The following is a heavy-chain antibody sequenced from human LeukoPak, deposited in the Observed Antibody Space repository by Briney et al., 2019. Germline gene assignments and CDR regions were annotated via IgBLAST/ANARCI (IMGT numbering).Heavy chain of an antibody. CDR1: GGSISSSSYY. D-gene: IGHD4-17*01. CDR2: IYYSGST. V-gene: IGHV4-39*01. Sequence: KPSETLSLTCTVSGGSISSSSYYWGWIRQPPGKGLEWIGSIYYSGSTYYNPSLKSRVTISVDTSKNQFSLKLSSVTAADTAVYYCARQGTVTIFGYWGQGTLVTVSS. J-gene: IGHJ4*02. CDR3: ARQGTVTIFGY.